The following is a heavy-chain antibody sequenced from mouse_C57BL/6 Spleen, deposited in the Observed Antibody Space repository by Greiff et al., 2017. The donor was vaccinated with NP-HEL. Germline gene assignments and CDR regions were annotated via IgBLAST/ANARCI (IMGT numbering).Heavy chain of an antibody. CDR3: ARTVITTVYAMDY. CDR1: GFTFSDYG. Sequence: EVKVVESGGGLVKPGGSLKLSCAASGFTFSDYGMHWVRQAPEKGLEWVAYISSGSSTIYYADTVKGRFTISRDNAENTLFLQRTSLRSEDTAMYYCARTVITTVYAMDYWGQGTSVTVSS. V-gene: IGHV5-17*01. J-gene: IGHJ4*01. CDR2: ISSGSSTI. D-gene: IGHD1-1*01.